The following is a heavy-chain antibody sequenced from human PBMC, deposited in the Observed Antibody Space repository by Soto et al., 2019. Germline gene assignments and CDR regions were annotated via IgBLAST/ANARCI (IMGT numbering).Heavy chain of an antibody. Sequence: EVQLLESGGTLVQPGGSLRLSCVASGFTLSSYAMNWVRQAPGKGLEWVSGNIGSGGRTYYADSVKGRFTISRDNSKNTLYLEMNSLRVEDTAVYYCAKGDSTFIGGYWGQGTLVTVSS. J-gene: IGHJ4*02. CDR1: GFTLSSYA. V-gene: IGHV3-23*01. CDR2: NIGSGGRT. D-gene: IGHD5-12*01. CDR3: AKGDSTFIGGY.